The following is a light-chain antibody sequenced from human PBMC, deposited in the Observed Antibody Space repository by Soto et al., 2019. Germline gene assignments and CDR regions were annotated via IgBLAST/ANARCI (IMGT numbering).Light chain of an antibody. Sequence: QSALTQPASVSGSPGRSITSSCTGTSGDIGSYNRVSWYQQHPGKAPKLIIYEVTDRPSGVSNRFSGSKSGNTASLTISGLQAEDEAEYYCSSYTNINTRACVFGTGTKVTVL. CDR3: SSYTNINTRACV. J-gene: IGLJ1*01. CDR1: SGDIGSYNR. V-gene: IGLV2-14*01. CDR2: EVT.